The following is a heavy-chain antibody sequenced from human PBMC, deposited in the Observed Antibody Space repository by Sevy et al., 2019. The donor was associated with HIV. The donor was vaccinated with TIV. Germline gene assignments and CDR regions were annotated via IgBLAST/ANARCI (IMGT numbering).Heavy chain of an antibody. CDR2: IYYSGST. Sequence: SETLSLTCTVSRGSISSSSYYWGWIRQPPGKGLEWIGNIYYSGSTYYNPSLKSRVTISVDTSKNQFSLKLSSVTAADTAVYYCARQIKQSIAEQGDVDWGQGTLVTVSS. CDR3: ARQIKQSIAEQGDVD. D-gene: IGHD6-6*01. CDR1: RGSISSSSYY. V-gene: IGHV4-39*01. J-gene: IGHJ4*01.